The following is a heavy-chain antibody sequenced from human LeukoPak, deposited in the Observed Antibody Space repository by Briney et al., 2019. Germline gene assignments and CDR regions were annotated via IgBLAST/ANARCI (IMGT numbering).Heavy chain of an antibody. CDR1: GSPFSSYW. CDR2: INSDGSSI. CDR3: AREGRVSGYDFDC. V-gene: IGHV3-74*03. J-gene: IGHJ4*02. Sequence: PWGPLRLSCPAPGSPFSSYWMHWVRQAPGKGLVWVSRINSDGSSITYADSVKGRFTISRDNAKNTLYLQVDSLRVEDTAGDYCAREGRVSGYDFDCWGQGTLVTVSS. D-gene: IGHD5-12*01.